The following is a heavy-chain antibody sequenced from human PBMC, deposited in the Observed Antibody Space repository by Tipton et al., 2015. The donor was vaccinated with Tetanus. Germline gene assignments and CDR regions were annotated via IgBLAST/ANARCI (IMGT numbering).Heavy chain of an antibody. Sequence: QLVQSGAEVKKPGSSVKVSCKASGGTFSSYAISWVRQAPGQGLEWMGGIIPIFGTANYAQKFQGRVTITADKSTSTAYMELSSLRSEDTAVYYCTLGRLSRRAWTYYYYGMDVWGQGTTVTVSS. CDR1: GGTFSSYA. D-gene: IGHD3/OR15-3a*01. V-gene: IGHV1-69*06. CDR3: TLGRLSRRAWTYYYYGMDV. CDR2: IIPIFGTA. J-gene: IGHJ6*02.